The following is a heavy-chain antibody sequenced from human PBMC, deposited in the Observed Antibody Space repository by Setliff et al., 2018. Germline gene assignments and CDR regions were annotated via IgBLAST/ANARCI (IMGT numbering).Heavy chain of an antibody. Sequence: PGGSLRLSCAASGFTFRTFSMHWVRQAPGKGLERVSSISPDSIYIYYADSVKGRLTISRDNAWDSLYLQMNSLGAEDTAVYYCARSPANGGHDAFDIWGRGTMVTVSS. CDR1: GFTFRTFS. D-gene: IGHD6-25*01. CDR3: ARSPANGGHDAFDI. CDR2: ISPDSIYI. J-gene: IGHJ3*02. V-gene: IGHV3-21*01.